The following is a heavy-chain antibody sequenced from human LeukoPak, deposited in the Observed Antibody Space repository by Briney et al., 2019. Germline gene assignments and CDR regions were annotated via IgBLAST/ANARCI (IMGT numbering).Heavy chain of an antibody. CDR1: GGSINSDNYY. J-gene: IGHJ6*03. Sequence: PSQTLSLTCTVSGGSINSDNYYWSWIRQPAGKGLEWIGRIYTSGSTNYNPSLKGRVTISVDTFKNQFSLKLGSVTAADTAVYYCARGTLHGSGYYYYYMDVWGKGTTVTVSS. CDR2: IYTSGST. V-gene: IGHV4-61*02. D-gene: IGHD3-10*01. CDR3: ARGTLHGSGYYYYYMDV.